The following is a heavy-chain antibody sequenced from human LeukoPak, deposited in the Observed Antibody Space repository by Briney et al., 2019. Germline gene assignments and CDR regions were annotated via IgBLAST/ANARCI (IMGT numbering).Heavy chain of an antibody. CDR2: IFWDDER. D-gene: IGHD3-9*01. CDR3: ARRHRYGSNHYNFDY. Sequence: SGPTLVRPTQTLTLTCTFSGFSLTTSGMAVGWIRQPPGKALEWLAVIFWDDERHYSPSLKSGLTITKDTSKNEVVLTMANVDPVDTATYYCARRHRYGSNHYNFDYWGQGILVTVSS. J-gene: IGHJ4*02. V-gene: IGHV2-5*02. CDR1: GFSLTTSGMA.